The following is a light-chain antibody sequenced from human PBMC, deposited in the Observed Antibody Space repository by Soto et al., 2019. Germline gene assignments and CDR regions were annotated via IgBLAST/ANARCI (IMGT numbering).Light chain of an antibody. CDR1: QSVDKY. CDR2: DAY. V-gene: IGKV3-11*01. CDR3: QQRGKWPST. Sequence: VLSLSPDTLSLSPGDTATLSFRASQSVDKYVAWYQQKVGQAPRLLIYDAYTRATGVGARFTGSGSATDFSLTITSLEPEDFAVYFCQQRGKWPSTFGPGTKVDIK. J-gene: IGKJ2*02.